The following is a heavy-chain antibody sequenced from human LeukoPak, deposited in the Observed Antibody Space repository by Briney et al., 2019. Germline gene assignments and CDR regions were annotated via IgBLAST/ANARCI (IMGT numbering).Heavy chain of an antibody. Sequence: SETLSLTCTVSGGSISSSSYYWGWICQPPGKGLEWIGSIYYSGSTYYNPSLKSRVTISVDTSKNQFSLKLSSVTAADTAVYYCARRPPYYYDSSGSDYFDYWGQGTLVTVSS. CDR1: GGSISSSSYY. CDR2: IYYSGST. V-gene: IGHV4-39*01. D-gene: IGHD3-22*01. CDR3: ARRPPYYYDSSGSDYFDY. J-gene: IGHJ4*02.